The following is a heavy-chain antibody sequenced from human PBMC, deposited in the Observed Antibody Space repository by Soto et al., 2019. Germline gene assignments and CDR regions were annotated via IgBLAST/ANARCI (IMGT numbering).Heavy chain of an antibody. CDR3: ARGDSTDCSNGVCSFFYNHDMDV. Sequence: ASVKVSCKASGYSFTDYHIHWVRQAPGQGLEWLGRINPNSGGTSTAQKFQGWVTMTTDTSISTASMELTRLTSDDTAIYYCARGDSTDCSNGVCSFFYNHDMDVWGQGTTVTVSS. J-gene: IGHJ6*02. CDR1: GYSFTDYH. CDR2: INPNSGGT. D-gene: IGHD2-8*01. V-gene: IGHV1-2*04.